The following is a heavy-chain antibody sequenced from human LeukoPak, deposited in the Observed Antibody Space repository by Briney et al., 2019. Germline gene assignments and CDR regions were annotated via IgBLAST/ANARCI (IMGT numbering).Heavy chain of an antibody. V-gene: IGHV3-13*01. CDR1: GFTFSGYD. J-gene: IGHJ4*02. CDR3: ARGINYYDSSAYYFDY. CDR2: IGTAGDT. D-gene: IGHD3-22*01. Sequence: GGSLRLSCAASGFTFSGYDMHWVRQATGKGLEWVSAIGTAGDTYYPGSVKGRFTISRENAKNSLYLQMNSLRAGDTAVYYCARGINYYDSSAYYFDYWGQGPLVTVSS.